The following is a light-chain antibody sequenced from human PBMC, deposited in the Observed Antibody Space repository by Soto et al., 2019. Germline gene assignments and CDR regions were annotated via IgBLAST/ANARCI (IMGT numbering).Light chain of an antibody. J-gene: IGLJ2*01. Sequence: QSVLTQPRSVSGSPGQSVTISCTGTSSDVGDYNYVSWYQQHSGKAPTLMIYDVSKRPSGVPDRFSGSKSGNTASLTISGLQAEDEADYYCCSYAGSYTLVFGGGTQLTVL. CDR2: DVS. CDR1: SSDVGDYNY. V-gene: IGLV2-11*01. CDR3: CSYAGSYTLV.